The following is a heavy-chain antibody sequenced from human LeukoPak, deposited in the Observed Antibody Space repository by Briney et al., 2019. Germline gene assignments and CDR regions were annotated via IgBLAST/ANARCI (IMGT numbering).Heavy chain of an antibody. CDR3: ARLAPGPPYYYYYYMDV. J-gene: IGHJ6*03. D-gene: IGHD1-14*01. Sequence: SETLSLTCAVYGGSFSGYYWSWIRQPPGKGLEWIGEINHSGSTNYNPSLKSRVTISVDTSKNQFSLKLSSVTAADTAVYYCARLAPGPPYYYYYYMDVWGKGTTVTVSS. V-gene: IGHV4-34*01. CDR1: GGSFSGYY. CDR2: INHSGST.